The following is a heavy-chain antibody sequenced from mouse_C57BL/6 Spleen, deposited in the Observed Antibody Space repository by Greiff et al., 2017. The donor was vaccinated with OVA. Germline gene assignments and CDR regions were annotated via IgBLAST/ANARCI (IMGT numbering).Heavy chain of an antibody. CDR1: GYTFTDYE. CDR2: IDPETGGT. CDR3: TRRGDGYYGAY. D-gene: IGHD2-3*01. J-gene: IGHJ3*01. Sequence: QVHVKQSGAELVRPGASVTLSCKASGYTFTDYEMHWVKQTPVHGLEWIGAIDPETGGTAYNQKFKGKAILTADKSSSTAYMELRSLTSEDSAVYYCTRRGDGYYGAYWGQGTLVTVSA. V-gene: IGHV1-15*01.